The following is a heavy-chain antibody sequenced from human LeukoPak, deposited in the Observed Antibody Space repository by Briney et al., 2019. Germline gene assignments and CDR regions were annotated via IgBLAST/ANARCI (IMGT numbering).Heavy chain of an antibody. CDR1: GFTFSSYA. J-gene: IGHJ4*02. CDR3: AREKDGDYYFDY. V-gene: IGHV3-64*01. Sequence: GGSLRLSCAASGFTFSSYAMHWVRQAPGKGLEYVSAISSNGGSTYYANSVKGRFTISRDNSKNTLYLQMGSLRAEDMAVYYCAREKDGDYYFDYWGQGTLVTVSS. D-gene: IGHD4-17*01. CDR2: ISSNGGST.